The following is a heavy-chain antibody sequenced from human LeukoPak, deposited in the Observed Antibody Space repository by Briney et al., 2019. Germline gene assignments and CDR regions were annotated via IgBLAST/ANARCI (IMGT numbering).Heavy chain of an antibody. Sequence: GGSLRLSCAASGFTFSSYAMSWVRQAPGKGLEWVLAISGSGGSTYYADSVKARFTISRDNAKNSLYLQMNSLRAEDTAVYYCARKYCSSTSCLFDNWGQGTLVTVSS. CDR3: ARKYCSSTSCLFDN. D-gene: IGHD2-2*01. CDR2: ISGSGGST. J-gene: IGHJ4*02. CDR1: GFTFSSYA. V-gene: IGHV3-23*01.